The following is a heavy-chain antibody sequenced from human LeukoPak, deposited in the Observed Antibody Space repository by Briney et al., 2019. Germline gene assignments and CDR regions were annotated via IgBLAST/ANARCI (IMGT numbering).Heavy chain of an antibody. J-gene: IGHJ4*02. D-gene: IGHD7-27*01. CDR2: IYHSGST. Sequence: SETLFLTCAVSGASISSHAWWTWVRQPPRKGLEYVGEIYHSGSTIYNPSLSGRVTISVDKSNNQFSLKLTSVTAADTAVYYCASRRVLTGEPYWGQGSLVTVSS. V-gene: IGHV4-4*02. CDR3: ASRRVLTGEPY. CDR1: GASISSHAW.